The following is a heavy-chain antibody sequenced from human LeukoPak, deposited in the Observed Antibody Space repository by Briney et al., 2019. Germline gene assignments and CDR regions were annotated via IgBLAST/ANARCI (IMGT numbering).Heavy chain of an antibody. J-gene: IGHJ4*02. CDR3: AKSRSGSANWALQIFDN. D-gene: IGHD1-1*01. CDR2: LKQDGSEK. V-gene: IGHV3-7*03. CDR1: GFTFSSYW. Sequence: GGSLRLSCAASGFTFSSYWMSWVRQAPGKGLEWVANLKQDGSEKYYVDSVKGRFTISRDNAKNSLYLQMNSLRAEDTAVYFCAKSRSGSANWALQIFDNWGQGTLVTVSS.